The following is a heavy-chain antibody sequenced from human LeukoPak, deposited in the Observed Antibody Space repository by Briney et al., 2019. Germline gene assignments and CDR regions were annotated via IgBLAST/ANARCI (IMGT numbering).Heavy chain of an antibody. V-gene: IGHV3-7*01. CDR1: GFTFSSYW. Sequence: GGSLRLSCVASGFTFSSYWMSWVRQAPGKGLEWVANIKRDGSEKYYVDSVKGRFTISRDNAKNSLYLQMNSLRVEDTAVYYCARDLDYDFWSGYYDYWGQGNLVTVSS. J-gene: IGHJ4*02. CDR3: ARDLDYDFWSGYYDY. D-gene: IGHD3-3*01. CDR2: IKRDGSEK.